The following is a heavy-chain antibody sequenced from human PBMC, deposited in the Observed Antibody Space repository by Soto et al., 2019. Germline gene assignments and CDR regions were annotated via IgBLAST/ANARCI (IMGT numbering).Heavy chain of an antibody. V-gene: IGHV3-11*01. CDR3: ARVWNYFEY. J-gene: IGHJ4*02. D-gene: IGHD2-21*01. CDR2: ISSSGNTI. Sequence: QVQLVESGGGLVKPGGSLRLSCAVSGFTFSDYYMSWVRQTPGKGLEWVSYISSSGNTIYYADSVKGRFTISRDNAEKSLYMQMNSLRAEDTVVYYCARVWNYFEYWGQGTLVTVSS. CDR1: GFTFSDYY.